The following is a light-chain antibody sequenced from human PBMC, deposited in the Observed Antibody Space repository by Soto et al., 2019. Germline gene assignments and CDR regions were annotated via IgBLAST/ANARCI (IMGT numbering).Light chain of an antibody. CDR3: QQRSNWPPYT. CDR2: DAS. J-gene: IGKJ2*01. Sequence: EIVLTQSPATLSLSPGERATLSCRASQSVSSYLAWYQQKPGQAPRLLIYDASSRATGIPARFSGSGSGTDFTLTISSLEPEDFAVYFCQQRSNWPPYTFGHGTKLEIK. CDR1: QSVSSY. V-gene: IGKV3-11*01.